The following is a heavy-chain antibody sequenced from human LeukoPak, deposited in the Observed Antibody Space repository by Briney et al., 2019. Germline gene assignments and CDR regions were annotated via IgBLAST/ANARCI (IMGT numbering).Heavy chain of an antibody. D-gene: IGHD4-11*01. CDR3: ARGTVTYDF. CDR2: ITGSGGNT. J-gene: IGHJ4*02. Sequence: GGSLRLSCAASEFTFSNYAMNWVRQAPGKGLEWVSAITGSGGNTYYADSVKGRFTISRDNSKDTLYLQMNSLRAEDTALYYCARGTVTYDFWGQGTLVTVSS. V-gene: IGHV3-23*01. CDR1: EFTFSNYA.